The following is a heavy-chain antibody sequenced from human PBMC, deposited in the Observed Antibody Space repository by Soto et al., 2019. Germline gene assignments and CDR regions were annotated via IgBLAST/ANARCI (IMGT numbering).Heavy chain of an antibody. CDR1: GFTFSSYG. J-gene: IGHJ6*02. D-gene: IGHD3-10*01. V-gene: IGHV3-30*18. CDR2: ISYDGSNK. CDR3: AKDLWFGELRYYYYYGMDV. Sequence: RRLSCAASGFTFSSYGMHWVRQAPGKGLEWVAVISYDGSNKYYADSVKGRFTISRDNSKNTLYLQMNSLRAEDTAVYYCAKDLWFGELRYYYYYGMDVWGQGTTVTVSS.